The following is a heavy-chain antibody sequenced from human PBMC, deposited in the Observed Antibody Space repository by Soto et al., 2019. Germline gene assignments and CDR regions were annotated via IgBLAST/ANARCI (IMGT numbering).Heavy chain of an antibody. J-gene: IGHJ6*02. CDR2: ILYDGSDK. D-gene: IGHD3-10*01. CDR3: AKDRIVMIRGVMNYYGMDV. V-gene: IGHV3-30*18. CDR1: GFTFSNYG. Sequence: QVQLVDSGGCVVQPGRSLRLSCAASGFTFSNYGMHWVRQAPGKGLEWVAFILYDGSDKYFADSWKGRFTISRDNSKNTLDLQMNSLRAEDTGVYYCAKDRIVMIRGVMNYYGMDVWGQGTTVTVSS.